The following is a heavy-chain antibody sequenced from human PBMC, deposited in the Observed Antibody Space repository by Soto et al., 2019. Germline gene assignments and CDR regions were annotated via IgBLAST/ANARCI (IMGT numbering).Heavy chain of an antibody. Sequence: GGSLRLSCVASRFTFSRYAMSWVRQAPGKGLEWVAAISYHGRDEYYADSVKGRFSISRDNSKNTLNLQMNSLRAEDTAVYYCARGRFSTTLYAGFDPWGQGTLVTVSS. V-gene: IGHV3-30*03. CDR2: ISYHGRDE. D-gene: IGHD2-2*01. J-gene: IGHJ5*02. CDR1: RFTFSRYA. CDR3: ARGRFSTTLYAGFDP.